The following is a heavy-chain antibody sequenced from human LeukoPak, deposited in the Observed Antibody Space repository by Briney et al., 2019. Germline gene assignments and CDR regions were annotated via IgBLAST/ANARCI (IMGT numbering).Heavy chain of an antibody. CDR2: ISSSSSYI. Sequence: GGSLRLSCAASGFTFSSYSMNWVRQAPGKGLEWVSSISSSSSYIYYADSVKGRFTISRDNAKNSLYLQMNSLRAEDTAVYYCARDAVSWEYSYSYWGQGSLVTVSS. D-gene: IGHD5-18*01. J-gene: IGHJ4*02. V-gene: IGHV3-21*01. CDR1: GFTFSSYS. CDR3: ARDAVSWEYSYSY.